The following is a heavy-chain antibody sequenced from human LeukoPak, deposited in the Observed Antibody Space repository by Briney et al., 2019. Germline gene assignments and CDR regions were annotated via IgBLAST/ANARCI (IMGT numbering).Heavy chain of an antibody. CDR3: AKGRITMVRGVSLDS. CDR1: GFTFSSYG. Sequence: PGRSLRLSCAASGFTFSSYGMHWVRQAPGKGLEWVAVISFDGSNKYYADSVKGRFSISRGNSKNTLYLQVNSLRAEDTAVYYCAKGRITMVRGVSLDSWGQGALVTVSS. CDR2: ISFDGSNK. V-gene: IGHV3-30*18. J-gene: IGHJ4*02. D-gene: IGHD3-10*01.